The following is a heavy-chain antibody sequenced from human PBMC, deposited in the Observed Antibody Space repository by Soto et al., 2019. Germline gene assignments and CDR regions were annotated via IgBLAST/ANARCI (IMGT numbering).Heavy chain of an antibody. D-gene: IGHD6-19*01. CDR3: ARAVDGSRRSYYYYYMDV. J-gene: IGHJ6*03. CDR2: INAGNGNT. Sequence: ASVKVSCKASGYTFTSYAMHWVRQAPGQRIEWMGWINAGNGNTKYSQKFQGRVTITRDTSASTAYMELSSLRSEDTAVYYCARAVDGSRRSYYYYYMDVWGKGTTVTVSS. V-gene: IGHV1-3*01. CDR1: GYTFTSYA.